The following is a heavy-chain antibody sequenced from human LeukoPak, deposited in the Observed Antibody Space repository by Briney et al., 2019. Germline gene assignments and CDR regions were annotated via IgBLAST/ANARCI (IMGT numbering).Heavy chain of an antibody. V-gene: IGHV3-30*04. CDR2: ISYDGSNK. Sequence: GGSLRLSCAASGFTFSSYAMHWVRQAPGKGLEWVAVISYDGSNKYYADPVKGRFTISRDNSKNTLYLQMNSLRAEDTAVYYCAMPHDTEYYFDYWGQGTLVTVS. CDR1: GFTFSSYA. J-gene: IGHJ4*02. CDR3: AMPHDTEYYFDY.